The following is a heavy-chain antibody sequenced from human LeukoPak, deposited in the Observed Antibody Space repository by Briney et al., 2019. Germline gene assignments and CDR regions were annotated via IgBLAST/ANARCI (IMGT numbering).Heavy chain of an antibody. V-gene: IGHV4-4*07. Sequence: PSETLSLTCTVSGGSISSYYWSWLRPPAGKGLEWIGRIYSSGSTNYNPSLKSRVTMSVDTSKNQFSLRLSSVTAADTAVYYCARDLRSYLENCFDPWGQGTLVTVSS. D-gene: IGHD1-26*01. CDR1: GGSISSYY. J-gene: IGHJ5*02. CDR3: ARDLRSYLENCFDP. CDR2: IYSSGST.